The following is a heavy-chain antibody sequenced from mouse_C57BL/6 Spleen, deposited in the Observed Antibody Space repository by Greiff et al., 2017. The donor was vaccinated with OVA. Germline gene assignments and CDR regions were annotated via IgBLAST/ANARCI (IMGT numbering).Heavy chain of an antibody. CDR3: TRQLRPNAMDY. CDR1: GYTFTDYE. J-gene: IGHJ4*01. V-gene: IGHV1-15*01. D-gene: IGHD3-2*02. Sequence: QVQLQQSGAELVRPGASVTLSCKASGYTFTDYEMHWVKQTPVHGLEWIGAIDPETGGTAYNQKFKGKAILTADKSSSTAYMELRSLTSEDSDVYYCTRQLRPNAMDYWGQGTSVTVSS. CDR2: IDPETGGT.